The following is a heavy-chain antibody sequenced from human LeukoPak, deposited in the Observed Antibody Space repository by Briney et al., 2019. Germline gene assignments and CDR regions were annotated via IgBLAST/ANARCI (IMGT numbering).Heavy chain of an antibody. V-gene: IGHV4-59*08. CDR3: ARPKKQQLVDSFDY. J-gene: IGHJ4*02. Sequence: SETLSLTCTVSGGSISNYYWSWIRQPPGKGLEWIGFMSDSGSTNYNPSLKSRVTISVDTSRNQFSLKLSSVTAADTAVYYCARPKKQQLVDSFDYWGQGTLVTVSS. CDR2: MSDSGST. CDR1: GGSISNYY. D-gene: IGHD6-13*01.